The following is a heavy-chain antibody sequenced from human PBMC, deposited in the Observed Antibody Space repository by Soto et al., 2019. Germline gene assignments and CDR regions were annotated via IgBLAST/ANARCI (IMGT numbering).Heavy chain of an antibody. D-gene: IGHD2-15*01. CDR1: GYTFTNYY. J-gene: IGHJ6*02. V-gene: IGHV1-8*01. CDR3: ARRYRSSIVDLGMDV. CDR2: MNPNSGNT. Sequence: GSVKVSCKASGYTFTNYYFNWVRQATGQGLEWMGWMNPNSGNTGYAQKFQGRVTMTRNTSISTAYMELSSLRSEDTAVYYCARRYRSSIVDLGMDVWGQGTTVTVSS.